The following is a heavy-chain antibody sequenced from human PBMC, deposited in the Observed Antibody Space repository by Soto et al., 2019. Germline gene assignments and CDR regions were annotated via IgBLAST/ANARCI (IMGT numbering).Heavy chain of an antibody. J-gene: IGHJ3*02. CDR3: ARFGSSRRGVGAFDI. V-gene: IGHV4-59*08. CDR1: GGSISSYY. D-gene: IGHD6-13*01. CDR2: IYYSGST. Sequence: SETLSLTCTVSGGSISSYYWSWIRQPPGKGLEWIGYIYYSGSTNYNPSLKSRVTISVDTSKNQFSLKLSSVTAADTAVYYCARFGSSRRGVGAFDIWGQGTMVTVSS.